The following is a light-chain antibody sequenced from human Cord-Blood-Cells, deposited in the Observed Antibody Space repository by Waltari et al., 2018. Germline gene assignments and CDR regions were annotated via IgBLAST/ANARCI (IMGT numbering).Light chain of an antibody. CDR1: SSDVGGYNY. CDR3: SSYAGSNDWGV. J-gene: IGLJ2*01. CDR2: EVS. Sequence: QSALTQPPSASGSPGQSVTLSCTGTSSDVGGYNYVSWYQQHPGKSPKLMLYEVSKRPSGVPDRFSGSKSGNTASLTVSGLQAEDEADYYCSSYAGSNDWGVFGGGTKLTVL. V-gene: IGLV2-8*01.